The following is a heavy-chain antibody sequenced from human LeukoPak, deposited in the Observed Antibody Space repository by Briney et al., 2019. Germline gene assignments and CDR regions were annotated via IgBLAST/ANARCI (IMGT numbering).Heavy chain of an antibody. J-gene: IGHJ4*02. CDR1: GFTFSSYG. CDR2: ISYDGSNK. Sequence: PGRSLRLSCAASGFTFSSYGMHWVRQAPGKGLEWVAVISYDGSNKYYADSVEGRFTISRDNSKNTLYLQMNSLRAEDTCVYYCAKGSDYPDNWGQGTLVTVSS. V-gene: IGHV3-30*18. CDR3: AKGSDYPDN.